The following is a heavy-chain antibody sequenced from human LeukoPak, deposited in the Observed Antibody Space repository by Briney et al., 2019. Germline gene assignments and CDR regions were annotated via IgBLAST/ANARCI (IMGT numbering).Heavy chain of an antibody. CDR1: GVPFSNYY. CDR3: TRAVAGHPD. Sequence: SETLSLTCAVSGVPFSNYYWSWVRQSARQGLEWIVEINHSGYTNSNPSLKSRVTMSIDTSKNQFSLRLTSVTAADAGVYYCTRAVAGHPDWGQGTLVTVSS. CDR2: INHSGYT. J-gene: IGHJ4*02. D-gene: IGHD6-19*01. V-gene: IGHV4-34*01.